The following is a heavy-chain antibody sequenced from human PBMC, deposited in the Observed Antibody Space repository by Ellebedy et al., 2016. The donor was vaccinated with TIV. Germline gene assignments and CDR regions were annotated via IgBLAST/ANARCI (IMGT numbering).Heavy chain of an antibody. Sequence: MPSETLSLTCTVSGGSISSSSYYWGWIRQPPGKGLEWIGYIYYSGSTNYNPSLKSRVTISVDTSKNQFSLKLSSVTAADTAVYYCARRHTAMAGGGMDVWGQGTTVTVSS. CDR2: IYYSGST. V-gene: IGHV4-61*05. J-gene: IGHJ6*02. CDR1: GGSISSSSYY. D-gene: IGHD5-18*01. CDR3: ARRHTAMAGGGMDV.